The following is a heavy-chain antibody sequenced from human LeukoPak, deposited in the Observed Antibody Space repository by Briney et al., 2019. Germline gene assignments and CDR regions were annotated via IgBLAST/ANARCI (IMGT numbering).Heavy chain of an antibody. D-gene: IGHD2-2*01. CDR2: ITGSGGST. V-gene: IGHV3-23*01. J-gene: IGHJ4*02. CDR3: ARPNRGYCDDTSCSHFDY. CDR1: GFTVSSYG. Sequence: GGSLRLSCAASGFTVSSYGMNWVRQAPEKGLEWVSAITGSGGSTFFADSVKGRFTISRDNSKNTLYLQMNSLRAEDTAVYYCARPNRGYCDDTSCSHFDYWGQGTLVTVSS.